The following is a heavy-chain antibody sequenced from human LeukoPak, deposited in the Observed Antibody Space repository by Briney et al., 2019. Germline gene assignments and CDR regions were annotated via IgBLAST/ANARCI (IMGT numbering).Heavy chain of an antibody. CDR3: TRTPRSSLNAFDI. D-gene: IGHD6-6*01. J-gene: IGHJ3*02. CDR2: INSDGSST. CDR1: GXTFSSYW. V-gene: IGHV3-74*01. Sequence: GGSLRLSCAASGXTFSSYWVHWARQAPGKGLVWVSRINSDGSSTSYADSVKGRFTISRDNAKNTQYLQMNSLRAEDTAVYYCTRTPRSSLNAFDIWGQGTMVTVSS.